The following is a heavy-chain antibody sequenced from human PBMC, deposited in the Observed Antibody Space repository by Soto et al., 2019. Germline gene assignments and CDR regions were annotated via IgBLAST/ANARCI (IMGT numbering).Heavy chain of an antibody. Sequence: GGSPRLSCAASGFSFDDYGMSWVRQAPGKGLEWVSGISGSGASTYSADSVKGRFSISRDNSKNTLLLQMNSLRPDDTAVYFWAMVYFQYHNAFDYWGQGTMFTVSS. CDR3: AMVYFQYHNAFDY. V-gene: IGHV3-23*01. CDR1: GFSFDDYG. J-gene: IGHJ4*03. D-gene: IGHD2-8*01. CDR2: ISGSGAST.